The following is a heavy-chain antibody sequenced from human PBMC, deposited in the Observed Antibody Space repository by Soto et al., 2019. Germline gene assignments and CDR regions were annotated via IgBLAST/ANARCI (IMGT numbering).Heavy chain of an antibody. D-gene: IGHD6-13*01. CDR2: TYYRSKWYN. V-gene: IGHV6-1*01. J-gene: IGHJ3*02. Sequence: SRGLEWLGRTYYRSKWYNDYAVSVKSRITITPDTSKNHFSLPLNSLTPEDTAGYSCSRGPQYSSTWYVAFDSWGQGKMVTV. CDR3: SRGPQYSSTWYVAFDS.